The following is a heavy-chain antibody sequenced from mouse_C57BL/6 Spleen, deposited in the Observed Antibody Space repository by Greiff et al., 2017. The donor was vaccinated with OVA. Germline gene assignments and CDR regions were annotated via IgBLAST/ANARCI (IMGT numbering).Heavy chain of an antibody. CDR2: IYPSDSAT. V-gene: IGHV1-61*01. J-gene: IGHJ2*01. CDR3: ARGGSYFDY. Sequence: QVQLQQPGAELVRPGSSVKLSCKASGYTFTSYWLDWVKQRPGQGLEWIGNIYPSDSATHYNQKFKDKATLTVDKSSSTAYMQLSSLTSEDSAVYYCARGGSYFDYWGQGTTLTGSS. CDR1: GYTFTSYW.